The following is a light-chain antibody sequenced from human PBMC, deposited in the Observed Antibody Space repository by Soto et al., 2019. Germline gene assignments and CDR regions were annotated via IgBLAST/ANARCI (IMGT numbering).Light chain of an antibody. CDR3: QQYDSSPRT. CDR1: QSISSSY. J-gene: IGKJ1*01. V-gene: IGKV3-20*01. Sequence: EIVLTQSPGPLSLSPGERATLSCMGSQSISSSYLAWYQQKPGQAPRLIIYGPSSRATGIPDRFSGSGSGTDCTLTINRLEPEDVAVYYCQQYDSSPRTFGQGTKVDI. CDR2: GPS.